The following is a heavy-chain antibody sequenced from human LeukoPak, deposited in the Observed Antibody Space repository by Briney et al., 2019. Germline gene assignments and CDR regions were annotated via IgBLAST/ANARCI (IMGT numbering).Heavy chain of an antibody. V-gene: IGHV3-23*01. CDR3: AKNGRGYSSDYFDY. CDR1: GFTFSSYA. Sequence: GGSLRLSCAASGFTFSSYAMSWVRQAPGKGLEWVTAISGSGGSTYYADSVKGRFTISRDNSKNTLYLQMNTLRPEDTAVYSCAKNGRGYSSDYFDYWGQGTLVTVSS. J-gene: IGHJ4*02. CDR2: ISGSGGST. D-gene: IGHD5-18*01.